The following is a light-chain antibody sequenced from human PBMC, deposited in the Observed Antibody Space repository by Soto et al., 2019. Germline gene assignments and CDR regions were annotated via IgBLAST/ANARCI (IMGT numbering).Light chain of an antibody. CDR2: AAS. J-gene: IGKJ5*01. Sequence: EIVLTQSPGSLSLSPGEGSTLSCRASETIKKNYLAWYQQQPGQAPRLLIYAASRRATGIPDRFSGGGSGTDFTLTISRLEPEDIEVFYCQPYAESPITLAQGTRLEIK. V-gene: IGKV3-20*01. CDR1: ETIKKNY. CDR3: QPYAESPIT.